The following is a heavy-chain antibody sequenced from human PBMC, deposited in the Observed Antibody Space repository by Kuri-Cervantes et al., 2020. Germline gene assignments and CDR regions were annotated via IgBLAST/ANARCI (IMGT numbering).Heavy chain of an antibody. CDR2: IIPIFATA. V-gene: IGHV1-69*06. CDR1: GGTFSSYA. J-gene: IGHJ5*02. CDR3: ARDLRGGGDAPYWFDP. Sequence: SVKVSCKASGGTFSSYAINWVRQAPGQGLEWMGGIIPIFATARYAQKFQGRVTITADKSTSTAYMELSSLRSEDTAVYYCARDLRGGGDAPYWFDPWGQGTLVTVSS. D-gene: IGHD2-21*02.